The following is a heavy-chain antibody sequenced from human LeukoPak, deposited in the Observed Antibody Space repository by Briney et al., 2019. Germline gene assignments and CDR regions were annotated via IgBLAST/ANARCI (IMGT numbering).Heavy chain of an antibody. V-gene: IGHV3-74*01. Sequence: GGSLRLSCAASGFTLSNHWMHWVRQAPGKGLVWVSRINEDGSRTNYADSVKGRFTISRDNAKNTLYLQMSSLRVEDTAVYYCARGGRVVHGVDVWGQGTTVTVSS. CDR1: GFTLSNHW. CDR2: INEDGSRT. D-gene: IGHD6-6*01. J-gene: IGHJ6*02. CDR3: ARGGRVVHGVDV.